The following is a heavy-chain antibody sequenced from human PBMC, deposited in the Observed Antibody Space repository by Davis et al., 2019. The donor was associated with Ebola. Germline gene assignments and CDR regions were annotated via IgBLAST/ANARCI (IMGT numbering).Heavy chain of an antibody. V-gene: IGHV1-18*01. J-gene: IGHJ4*02. Sequence: ASVKVSCKASGYAFTSYGISWVRQAPGQGLEWMGWISAYNGNTNYAQKLQGRVTMTTDTSTSTAYMELRSLRSDDTAVYYCARDRGMIAAAGTSGYWGQGTLVTVSS. CDR3: ARDRGMIAAAGTSGY. D-gene: IGHD6-13*01. CDR1: GYAFTSYG. CDR2: ISAYNGNT.